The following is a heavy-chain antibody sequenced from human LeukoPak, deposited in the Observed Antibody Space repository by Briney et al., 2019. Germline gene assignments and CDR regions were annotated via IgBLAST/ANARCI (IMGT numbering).Heavy chain of an antibody. Sequence: PSETLSLTCAVYGGSFSGYYWSWIRQPPGKGPEWIGEINHSGSTNYNPSLKSRVTISVDTSKNQFSLKLSSVTAADTAVYYCARDSTSAAGMDVWGQGTTVTVSS. J-gene: IGHJ6*02. V-gene: IGHV4-34*01. CDR2: INHSGST. CDR3: ARDSTSAAGMDV. CDR1: GGSFSGYY. D-gene: IGHD6-13*01.